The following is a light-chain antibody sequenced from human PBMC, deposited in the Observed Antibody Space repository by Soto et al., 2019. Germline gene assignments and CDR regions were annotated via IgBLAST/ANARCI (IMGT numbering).Light chain of an antibody. J-gene: IGLJ2*01. CDR1: SSDVGGYNY. CDR2: DVS. Sequence: QSAPTQPASVSGSPGQSITISCTGTSSDVGGYNYVSWYQQHPGKAPKLMIYDVSNRPSGVSNRFSGSKSGNTASLTISGLQAEDEADYYCSSYTSSSTLKVFGGGTQLTVL. CDR3: SSYTSSSTLKV. V-gene: IGLV2-14*01.